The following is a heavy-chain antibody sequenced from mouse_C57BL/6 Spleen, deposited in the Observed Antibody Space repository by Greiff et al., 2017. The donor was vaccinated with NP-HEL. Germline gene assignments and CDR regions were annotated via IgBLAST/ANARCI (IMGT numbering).Heavy chain of an antibody. CDR1: GYTFTDYY. CDR2: INPNNGGT. J-gene: IGHJ1*03. Sequence: VQLQQSGPELVKPGASVKISCKASGYTFTDYYMNWVKQSHGKSLEWIGDINPNNGGTSYNQKFKGKATLTVDKSSSTAYMELRSLTSEDSAVYYCARGVVAPDWYFDVWGTGTTVTVSS. CDR3: ARGVVAPDWYFDV. D-gene: IGHD1-1*01. V-gene: IGHV1-26*01.